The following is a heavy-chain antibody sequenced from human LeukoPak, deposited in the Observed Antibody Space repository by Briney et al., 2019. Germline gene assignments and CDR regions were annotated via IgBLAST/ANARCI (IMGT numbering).Heavy chain of an antibody. CDR1: GYTFTGYY. Sequence: ASVKVSCKASGYTFTGYYMHWVRQAPGQGLEWMGWISAYNGNTNYAQKLPGRVTMTTDTSTSTAYLELRSLRSDDTAVYYCARVRWSGYYPYYFDYWGQGTLVTVSS. CDR3: ARVRWSGYYPYYFDY. J-gene: IGHJ4*02. D-gene: IGHD3-3*01. V-gene: IGHV1-18*04. CDR2: ISAYNGNT.